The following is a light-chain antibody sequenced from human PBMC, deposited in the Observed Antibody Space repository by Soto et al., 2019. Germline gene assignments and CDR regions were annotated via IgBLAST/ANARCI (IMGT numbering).Light chain of an antibody. CDR2: AAS. CDR3: QQLNTYPLFT. V-gene: IGKV1-9*01. Sequence: DIQLTQSPSFLSASVGDRVTITCRASQDISRYLAWYQQKAGKAPKLLIYAASTLQKGVTSRFSGSGSGTEFTLTISSLQPDDFATYYCQQLNTYPLFTFGPGNEVYI. CDR1: QDISRY. J-gene: IGKJ3*01.